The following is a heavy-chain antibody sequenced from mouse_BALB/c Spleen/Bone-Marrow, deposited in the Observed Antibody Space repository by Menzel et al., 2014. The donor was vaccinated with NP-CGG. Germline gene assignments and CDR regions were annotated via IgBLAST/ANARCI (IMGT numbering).Heavy chain of an antibody. Sequence: VQLQQSGVEFVKPGASVKLSCKASGYTFTSYWMHWVKQRPGQGLEWIGEIDPSDSYTKYNQNFKGKATLTVDKSSSTAYMQLSSLTSEDSAVYYCARTYYDYDWCAYWGQGTLVTVAA. D-gene: IGHD2-4*01. CDR2: IDPSDSYT. V-gene: IGHV1-69*02. CDR3: ARTYYDYDWCAY. CDR1: GYTFTSYW. J-gene: IGHJ3*01.